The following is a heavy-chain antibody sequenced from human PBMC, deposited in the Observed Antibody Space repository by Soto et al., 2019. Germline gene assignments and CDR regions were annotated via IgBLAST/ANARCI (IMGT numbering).Heavy chain of an antibody. CDR1: GFRLSDFA. V-gene: IGHV3-30-3*01. D-gene: IGHD4-17*01. CDR2: ISYDGSKK. J-gene: IGHJ4*02. Sequence: QVQLVESGGGVVQPGKSLRLSCVASGFRLSDFAMHWVRQAPGKGLEWVAAISYDGSKKYFADSVKGRFTISRANSNNTLYFPMTSRNPDDQAVAHCASPVGDSDAYFDYWGPGTLVTVSS. CDR3: ASPVGDSDAYFDY.